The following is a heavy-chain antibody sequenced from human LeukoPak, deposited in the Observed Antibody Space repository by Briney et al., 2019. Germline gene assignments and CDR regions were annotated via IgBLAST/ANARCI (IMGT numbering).Heavy chain of an antibody. J-gene: IGHJ6*04. CDR3: ENFTAARPTPTDYYYHGRDV. D-gene: IGHD6-6*01. CDR1: GDSVSSNSAA. V-gene: IGHV6-1*01. Sequence: SQTLSLTCAISGDSVSSNSAAWNWIRQSPSRGLEWLGRTYYRSKWYNDYAVSVKSRITINPDTSKNQFSLQLNSVTPEDTAVYYCENFTAARPTPTDYYYHGRDVGAKGTAATFPS. CDR2: TYYRSKWYN.